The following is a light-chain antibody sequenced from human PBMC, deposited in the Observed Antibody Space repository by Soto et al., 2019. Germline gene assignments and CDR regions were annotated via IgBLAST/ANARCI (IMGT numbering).Light chain of an antibody. J-gene: IGLJ1*01. Sequence: QSVLTQPASVSGSPGQSITISCTGTSSDVGGYNYVSWFQHHPGKAPKLMIYEVSYRPSGVSNRFSGSKSGDTGSLTISGLQAEDEADYYCSSFTNTITRYAFGTGTKVTVL. V-gene: IGLV2-14*01. CDR1: SSDVGGYNY. CDR2: EVS. CDR3: SSFTNTITRYA.